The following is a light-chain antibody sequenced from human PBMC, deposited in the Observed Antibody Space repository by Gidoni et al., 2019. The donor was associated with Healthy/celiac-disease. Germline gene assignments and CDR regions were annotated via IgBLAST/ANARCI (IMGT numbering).Light chain of an antibody. J-gene: IGKJ2*01. CDR2: AAS. Sequence: DIQMTQSPSSLSASVGDRVTITCRASQSISNYLNWYQQKPGKAPKLLIYAASSLQSGVPSRFSGIGSGTDFALTISSLQPEDFATYYCQQSYSTPPSYTFGQGTKLEIK. V-gene: IGKV1-39*01. CDR3: QQSYSTPPSYT. CDR1: QSISNY.